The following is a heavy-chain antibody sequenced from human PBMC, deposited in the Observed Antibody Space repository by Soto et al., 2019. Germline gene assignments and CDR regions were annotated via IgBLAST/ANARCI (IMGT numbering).Heavy chain of an antibody. Sequence: ASVKVSCKASGGTFSSYAISWVRQAPGQGLEWMGGIIPIFGTANYAQKFQGRVTITADESTSTAYMELSSLRSEDTAVYYCARDRMDYDILTGYYTNDAFDIWGQATMVTVSS. J-gene: IGHJ3*02. D-gene: IGHD3-9*01. CDR3: ARDRMDYDILTGYYTNDAFDI. CDR1: GGTFSSYA. CDR2: IIPIFGTA. V-gene: IGHV1-69*13.